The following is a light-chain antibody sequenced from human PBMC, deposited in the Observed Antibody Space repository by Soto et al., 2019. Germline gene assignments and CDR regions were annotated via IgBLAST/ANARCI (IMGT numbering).Light chain of an antibody. CDR1: QTISTW. V-gene: IGKV1-5*01. J-gene: IGKJ5*01. CDR2: DAS. Sequence: DIQVTQSPSTLSASVGDRVTITCRASQTISTWLAWYQHKPGKAPNLLIYDASTLMSGVPSRFSGSGSGTEFTLTISSLQPEDFATYYCLQYNSYPFTFGQGTRLEIK. CDR3: LQYNSYPFT.